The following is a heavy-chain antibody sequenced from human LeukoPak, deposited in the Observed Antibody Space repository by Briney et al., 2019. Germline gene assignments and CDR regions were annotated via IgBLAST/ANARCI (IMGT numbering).Heavy chain of an antibody. CDR1: GFTVSSNY. D-gene: IGHD6-13*01. V-gene: IGHV3-53*01. J-gene: IGHJ5*02. CDR2: IYSGGST. CDR3: ARESVVSSSEVNWFDP. Sequence: GGSLRLSCAASGFTVSSNYMSWVRQAPGKGLEWVSVIYSGGSTYYADSVKGRFTISRDNAKNSLYLQMNSLRAEDTAVYYCARESVVSSSEVNWFDPWGQGTLVTVSS.